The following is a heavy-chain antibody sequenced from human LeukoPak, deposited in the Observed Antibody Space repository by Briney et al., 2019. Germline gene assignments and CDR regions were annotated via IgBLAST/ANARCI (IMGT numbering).Heavy chain of an antibody. Sequence: GGSLRLSCAASGFTFTNNWMSWVHQAPGKGLEWVANINQDGSEQYYVDSVEGRFTISRDNAKNSLSLQMNSLRGEDTAVYYCVRALGSSSADYWGQGTLVTVSS. CDR3: VRALGSSSADY. CDR2: INQDGSEQ. V-gene: IGHV3-7*01. D-gene: IGHD6-6*01. CDR1: GFTFTNNW. J-gene: IGHJ4*02.